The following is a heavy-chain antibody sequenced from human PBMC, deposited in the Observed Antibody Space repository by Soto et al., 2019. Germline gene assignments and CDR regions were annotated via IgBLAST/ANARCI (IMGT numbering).Heavy chain of an antibody. CDR1: GFTFDDYA. Sequence: QPGGSLRLSCAASGFTFDDYAMHWVRQAPGKGLEWVSGISWNSGSIGYADSVKGRFTISRDNAKNSLYLQMNSLRAEDTAFYYCAKDILETDNWGSDAFDIWGQGTMVTVSS. CDR2: ISWNSGSI. J-gene: IGHJ3*02. V-gene: IGHV3-9*01. CDR3: AKDILETDNWGSDAFDI. D-gene: IGHD7-27*01.